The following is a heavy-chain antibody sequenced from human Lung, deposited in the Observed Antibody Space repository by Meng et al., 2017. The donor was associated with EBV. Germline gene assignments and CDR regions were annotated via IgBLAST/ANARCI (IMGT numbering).Heavy chain of an antibody. J-gene: IGHJ5*02. V-gene: IGHV1-46*03. CDR2: INPSGGSS. Sequence: QVQLVQTGAEVKKPGSSVKVSCKASGGTFSSYTISWVRQAPGQGLEWMGVINPSGGSSIYAQRFQGRVTMTSDTSTTTVYMDLSSLRSEDTAVYYCARVSKGGSYRFDPWGQGTLVTVSS. D-gene: IGHD1-26*01. CDR3: ARVSKGGSYRFDP. CDR1: GGTFSSYT.